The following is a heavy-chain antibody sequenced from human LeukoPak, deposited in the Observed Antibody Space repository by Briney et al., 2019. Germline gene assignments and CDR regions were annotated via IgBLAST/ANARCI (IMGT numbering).Heavy chain of an antibody. V-gene: IGHV3-7*03. J-gene: IGHJ4*02. D-gene: IGHD6-6*01. CDR2: IKQDGSKK. CDR1: GFPFSSYW. CDR3: AGEPRQLAY. Sequence: GGSLRLSCVASGFPFSSYWMTWVRQAPGKGLEWVANIKQDGSKKSYVDSVKGRFTISRDNAKNSLFLQMNSLRVEDTATYYCAGEPRQLAYWGQGTLVTVSS.